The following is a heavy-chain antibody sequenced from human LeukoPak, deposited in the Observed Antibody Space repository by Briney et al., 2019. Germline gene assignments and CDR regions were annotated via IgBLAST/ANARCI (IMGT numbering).Heavy chain of an antibody. J-gene: IGHJ4*02. D-gene: IGHD5-18*01. CDR1: GFTFSSYA. Sequence: GGSLRLSCAASGFTFSSYAMHWVRQAPGKGLEWVAVISYDGSNKYYADSAKGRFTISRDNSKNTLYLQMNSLRAEDTAVYYCARRPEYSYGFDYWGQGTLVTVSS. V-gene: IGHV3-30*04. CDR3: ARRPEYSYGFDY. CDR2: ISYDGSNK.